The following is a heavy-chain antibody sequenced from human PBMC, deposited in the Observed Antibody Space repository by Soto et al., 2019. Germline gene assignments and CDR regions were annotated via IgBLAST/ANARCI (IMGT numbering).Heavy chain of an antibody. J-gene: IGHJ6*02. D-gene: IGHD3-10*01. Sequence: SETLSLTCTVSGGAISSYYWSWIRQPPGKGLEWIGYIYYSGSTNYNPSLKSRVTISVDTSKNQFSLKLSSVTAADTAVYYCARRAVRGVIIKHYGMDVWGQATTVTVSS. V-gene: IGHV4-59*12. CDR1: GGAISSYY. CDR2: IYYSGST. CDR3: ARRAVRGVIIKHYGMDV.